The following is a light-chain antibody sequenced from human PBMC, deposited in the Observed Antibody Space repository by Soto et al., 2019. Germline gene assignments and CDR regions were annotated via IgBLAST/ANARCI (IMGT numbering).Light chain of an antibody. CDR2: GAS. Sequence: DIQMTQSPSSLSASVGDAVSLTCRASRSISNYLNWYQQKPGRAPKLLISGASSLQRGVPSRFSGSGSGTTFTLTITSLQPDDFSIYFCQQSYTAPYTCGPGTKVEI. CDR1: RSISNY. CDR3: QQSYTAPYT. J-gene: IGKJ3*01. V-gene: IGKV1-39*01.